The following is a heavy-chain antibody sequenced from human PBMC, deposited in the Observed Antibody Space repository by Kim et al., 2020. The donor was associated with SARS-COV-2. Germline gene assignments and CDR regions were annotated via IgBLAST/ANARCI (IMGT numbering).Heavy chain of an antibody. CDR3: VRAVAGYYFDY. V-gene: IGHV3-66*01. CDR1: ELTVSSND. Sequence: GGSLRLSCAASELTVSSNDMSWVRQAPGKGLEWVSVIYSGGTTYYAGSVKGRFIISRDNSKDTLYLQMNSRRAEDTAVYYCVRAVAGYYFDYWGQGTPVT. CDR2: IYSGGTT. J-gene: IGHJ4*02. D-gene: IGHD6-19*01.